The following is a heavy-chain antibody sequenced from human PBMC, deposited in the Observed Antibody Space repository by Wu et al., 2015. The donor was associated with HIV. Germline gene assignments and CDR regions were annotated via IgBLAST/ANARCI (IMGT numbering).Heavy chain of an antibody. CDR2: INPNRGGI. CDR1: GYTFIDYY. Sequence: QVQLLQSGAELKKPGASVMVSCKASGYTFIDYYIYWVRKTPGQGLEWMGWINPNRGGIKYAQKFQGRVTMTRDTAVSTAYMELNSLTSDDTAVYYCARLQSLHGLYSNADYWGQGTLVTVS. J-gene: IGHJ4*02. D-gene: IGHD4-11*01. V-gene: IGHV1-2*02. CDR3: ARLQSLHGLYSNADY.